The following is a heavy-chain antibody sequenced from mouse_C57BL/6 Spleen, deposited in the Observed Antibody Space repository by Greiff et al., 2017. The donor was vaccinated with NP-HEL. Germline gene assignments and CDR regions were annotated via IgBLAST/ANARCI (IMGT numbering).Heavy chain of an antibody. D-gene: IGHD2-1*01. CDR2: ISDGGSYT. V-gene: IGHV5-4*01. Sequence: EVKLMESGGGLVKPGGSLKLSCAASGFTFSSYAMSWVRQTPEKRLEWVATISDGGSYTYYPDNVKGRFTISRDNAKNNLYLQMSHLKSEDTAMYYCAREDGNPNYYAMDYWGQGTSVTVSS. J-gene: IGHJ4*01. CDR3: AREDGNPNYYAMDY. CDR1: GFTFSSYA.